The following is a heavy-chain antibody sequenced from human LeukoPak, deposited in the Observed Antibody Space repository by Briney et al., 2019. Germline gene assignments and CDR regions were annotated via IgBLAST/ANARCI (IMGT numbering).Heavy chain of an antibody. D-gene: IGHD1-26*01. CDR2: SSTSGGFR. CDR1: GFTFSTFA. Sequence: GGSLRLSCAASGFTFSTFAMIWVRQPPGKGLEWVSYSSTSGGFRYYADSVKGRFTISRDNTKRTVYLQMDRLRVEDSALYYCAREWDSGTYRYFDFWGQGTLVTVSS. J-gene: IGHJ4*02. CDR3: AREWDSGTYRYFDF. V-gene: IGHV3-21*05.